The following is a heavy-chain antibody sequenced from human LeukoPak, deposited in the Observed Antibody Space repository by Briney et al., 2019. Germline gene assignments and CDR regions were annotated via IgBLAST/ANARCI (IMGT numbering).Heavy chain of an antibody. V-gene: IGHV3-7*01. CDR2: IKQDGSEK. CDR3: ARGDHYYDSSGYYVFDY. D-gene: IGHD3-22*01. J-gene: IGHJ4*02. Sequence: GGSLRLSCAASGFTFSSYWMSWVRQAPGKGLEWVANIKQDGSEKYYVDSVKGRFTISRDNAKNSLYLQMNSLRAEDTAVYYCARGDHYYDSSGYYVFDYWGQGTLVTVSS. CDR1: GFTFSSYW.